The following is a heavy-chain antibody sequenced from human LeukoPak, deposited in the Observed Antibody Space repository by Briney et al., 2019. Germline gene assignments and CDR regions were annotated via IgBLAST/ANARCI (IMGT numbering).Heavy chain of an antibody. CDR2: IKGDERST. Sequence: GGSLRLSCAASGFTFSSYWLHWVRQAPGKGLVWVSRIKGDERSTNYADSVKGRFTISRDNAKNTVYLEMNSLRAEDTAVYYCVRGPAYGARCDYLDYWGQGTLVTVSS. CDR1: GFTFSSYW. CDR3: VRGPAYGARCDYLDY. V-gene: IGHV3-74*01. D-gene: IGHD4/OR15-4a*01. J-gene: IGHJ4*02.